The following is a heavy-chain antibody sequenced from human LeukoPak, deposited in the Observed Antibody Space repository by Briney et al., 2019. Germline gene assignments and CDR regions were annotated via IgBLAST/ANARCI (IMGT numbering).Heavy chain of an antibody. CDR1: GFTFSSYA. J-gene: IGHJ4*02. V-gene: IGHV3-23*01. CDR2: ISAGGSNT. CDR3: AKWSPYYFDY. Sequence: GGPLRLSCAASGFTFSSYAMSWVRQAPGKGLEWVSLISAGGSNTYYPDSVKGRFTISRDNSKNTLFLHMNSLRAEDTAVYYCAKWSPYYFDYWGQGTLATVSS. D-gene: IGHD2-21*01.